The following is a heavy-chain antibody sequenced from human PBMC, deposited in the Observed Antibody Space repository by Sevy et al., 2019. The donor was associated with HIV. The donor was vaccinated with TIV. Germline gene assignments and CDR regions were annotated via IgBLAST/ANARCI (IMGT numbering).Heavy chain of an antibody. D-gene: IGHD4-17*01. Sequence: SEILSLTCAVYGGSFSGYYWSWIRQPPGKGLEWIGEINHSGSTNYNPSLKSRVTISVDTSKNQFSLKLSSVTAADTAVYYCAGSSTTVTNWFDPWGQGTLVTVSS. V-gene: IGHV4-34*01. CDR3: AGSSTTVTNWFDP. CDR1: GGSFSGYY. CDR2: INHSGST. J-gene: IGHJ5*02.